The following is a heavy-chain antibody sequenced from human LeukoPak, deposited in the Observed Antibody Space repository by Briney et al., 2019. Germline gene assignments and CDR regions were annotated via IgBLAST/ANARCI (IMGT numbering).Heavy chain of an antibody. V-gene: IGHV4-34*01. D-gene: IGHD6-13*01. CDR2: INHSGST. Sequence: TSETLSLTCAVYGGSFSGYYWSWIRQPPGKGLEWIGEINHSGSTNYNPSLKSRVTISVDTSKNQFSLKLSSVTAADTAVYYCARDLVRGQPDYWGQGTLVTVSS. J-gene: IGHJ4*02. CDR1: GGSFSGYY. CDR3: ARDLVRGQPDY.